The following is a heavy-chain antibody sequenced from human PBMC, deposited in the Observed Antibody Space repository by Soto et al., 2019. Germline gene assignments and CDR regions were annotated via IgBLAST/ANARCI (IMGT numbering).Heavy chain of an antibody. Sequence: QVHLVESGGGVVQPGRSLRLSCAASGFTFSSYAMHWVRQAPGKGLEWVAVISYDGSNKYYADSVKGRFTICGDNSKNTLDLQMNSLRAEDTAVYYCAREGVTYSGSYYSAFDIWGQGTMVTVSS. CDR1: GFTFSSYA. J-gene: IGHJ3*02. CDR2: ISYDGSNK. D-gene: IGHD1-26*01. CDR3: AREGVTYSGSYYSAFDI. V-gene: IGHV3-30-3*01.